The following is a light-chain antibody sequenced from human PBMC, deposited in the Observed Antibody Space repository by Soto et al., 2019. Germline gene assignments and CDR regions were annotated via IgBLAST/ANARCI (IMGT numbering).Light chain of an antibody. V-gene: IGKV3-11*01. Sequence: EIVMTQSPATLSLSPGERATLSCRASQSVGKYLVWYQQKPGQAPRLLIYDASNRAPGIPARFSGSGSGTDFTLTISSLEPEDFAVYYCQQRGNRPPWTFGQGTKVDI. J-gene: IGKJ1*01. CDR2: DAS. CDR1: QSVGKY. CDR3: QQRGNRPPWT.